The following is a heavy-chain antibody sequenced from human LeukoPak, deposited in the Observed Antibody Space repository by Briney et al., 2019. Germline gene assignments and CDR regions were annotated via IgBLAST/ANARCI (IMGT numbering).Heavy chain of an antibody. CDR1: GFTFSSYA. CDR3: AKWGDYDVLTGHYVSDY. J-gene: IGHJ4*02. V-gene: IGHV3-23*01. CDR2: INGSGGNT. Sequence: GASLRLSCAASGFTFSSYAMSWVRQAPGKGLEWVSAINGSGGNTYYADSVKGRFAISRDNSKNTVFLQMNSLRAEDTAVYDCAKWGDYDVLTGHYVSDYWGQGTLVTVSS. D-gene: IGHD3-9*01.